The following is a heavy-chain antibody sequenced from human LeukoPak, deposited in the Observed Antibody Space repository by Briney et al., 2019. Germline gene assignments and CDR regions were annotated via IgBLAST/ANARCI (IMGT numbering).Heavy chain of an antibody. J-gene: IGHJ3*02. Sequence: SETLSLTCTVSGGSISSYYWSWIRQPAGKGVEWIGRIYTSGSTKYNPSLKSRVTMSVDTSKNQFSLKLSSVTAADTAVYYCARAFYYDSSGYLTGGAFDIWGQGTMVTVSS. CDR1: GGSISSYY. D-gene: IGHD3-22*01. V-gene: IGHV4-4*07. CDR2: IYTSGST. CDR3: ARAFYYDSSGYLTGGAFDI.